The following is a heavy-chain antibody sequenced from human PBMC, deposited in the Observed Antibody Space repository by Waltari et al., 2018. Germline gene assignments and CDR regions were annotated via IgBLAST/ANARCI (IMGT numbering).Heavy chain of an antibody. CDR2: IYYSGST. D-gene: IGHD2-21*02. CDR1: GGSISSSSYY. CDR3: APEVVVTGGSFDY. J-gene: IGHJ4*02. Sequence: QLQLQESGPGLVKPSETLSLTCTVSGGSISSSSYYWGWLRQPPGKGLEWIGSIYYSGSTYYNPSLKSRVTISVDTSKNQFSLKLSSVTAADTAVYYCAPEVVVTGGSFDYWGQGTLVTVSS. V-gene: IGHV4-39*07.